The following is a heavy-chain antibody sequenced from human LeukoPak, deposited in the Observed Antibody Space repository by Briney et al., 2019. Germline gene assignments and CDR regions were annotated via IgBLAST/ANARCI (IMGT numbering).Heavy chain of an antibody. Sequence: PGGSLRLSCAASGFTFSSYAMSWVRQAPGKGLEWVSAISGSGGSTYYADSVMGRFTISRDNSKNTLYLQMNSLRAEDTAVYYCARSREATIAELDYWGQGTLVTVSS. D-gene: IGHD5-12*01. CDR2: ISGSGGST. CDR1: GFTFSSYA. J-gene: IGHJ4*02. CDR3: ARSREATIAELDY. V-gene: IGHV3-23*01.